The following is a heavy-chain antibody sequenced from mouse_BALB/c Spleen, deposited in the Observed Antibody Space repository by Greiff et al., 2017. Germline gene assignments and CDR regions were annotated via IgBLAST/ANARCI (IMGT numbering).Heavy chain of an antibody. J-gene: IGHJ2*01. CDR2: ISYSGST. V-gene: IGHV3-2*02. Sequence: EVKLMESGPGLVKPSQSLSLTCTVTGYSITSDYAWNWIRQFPGNKLEWMGYISYSGSTSYNPSLKSRISITRDTSKNQFFLQLNSVTTEDTATYYCAREDGGGFDYWGQGTTLTVSS. D-gene: IGHD1-2*01. CDR3: AREDGGGFDY. CDR1: GYSITSDYA.